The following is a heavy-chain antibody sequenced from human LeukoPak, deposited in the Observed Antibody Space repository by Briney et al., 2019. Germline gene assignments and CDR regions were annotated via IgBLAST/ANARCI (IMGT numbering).Heavy chain of an antibody. Sequence: GGSLRLSCAPSGFIFSNYWMSWVRQAPGKGLEWVANIKQDGSEKYYVDSVKGRFTISRDNAKNSLYQQMNSLRAEDTALYYCVRMTYYFDPWGQGILVTVSS. CDR2: IKQDGSEK. CDR3: VRMTYYFDP. J-gene: IGHJ4*02. CDR1: GFIFSNYW. V-gene: IGHV3-7*01.